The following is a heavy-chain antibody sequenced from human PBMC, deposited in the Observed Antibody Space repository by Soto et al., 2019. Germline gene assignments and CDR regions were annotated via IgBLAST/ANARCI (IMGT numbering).Heavy chain of an antibody. CDR2: IYYSGST. D-gene: IGHD6-19*01. J-gene: IGHJ4*02. Sequence: QVQLQESGPGLVKPSQTLSLTCTVSGGSISSGDYYWSWIRQPPGKGLEWIGYIYYSGSTYYNPSLKSRVTISVDTSKNRSSLTLSSVTAADTAVYYCAREEYSGWYCAYWGQGTLVTVSS. CDR3: AREEYSGWYCAY. V-gene: IGHV4-30-4*01. CDR1: GGSISSGDYY.